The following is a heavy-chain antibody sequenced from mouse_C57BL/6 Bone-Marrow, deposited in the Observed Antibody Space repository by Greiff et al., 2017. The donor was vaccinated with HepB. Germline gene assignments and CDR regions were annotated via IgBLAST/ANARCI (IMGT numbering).Heavy chain of an antibody. Sequence: EVKVVESGGDLVKPGGSLKLSCAASGFTFSSYGMSWVRQTPDKRLEWVATISSGGSYTYYPDSVKGRFTISRDNAKNTLYLQMSSLKSEDTAMYYCARQNLRFAYWGQGTLVTVSA. CDR1: GFTFSSYG. CDR2: ISSGGSYT. V-gene: IGHV5-6*01. CDR3: ARQNLRFAY. J-gene: IGHJ3*01.